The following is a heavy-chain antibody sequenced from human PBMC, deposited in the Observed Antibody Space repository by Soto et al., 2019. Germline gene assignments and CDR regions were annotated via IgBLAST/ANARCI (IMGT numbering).Heavy chain of an antibody. CDR2: IYNDGTT. D-gene: IGHD3-10*01. Sequence: GGSLRLSCTAYGLGVRNNYMSWVRQAPGMGLESVSVIYNDGTTYYADSVKGRFTLSRDTSKNTLSLQMDSLRAEDTAVYYCVRPLPSGRNYGMDVWGQGTTVTVYS. CDR3: VRPLPSGRNYGMDV. J-gene: IGHJ6*02. V-gene: IGHV3-53*01. CDR1: GLGVRNNY.